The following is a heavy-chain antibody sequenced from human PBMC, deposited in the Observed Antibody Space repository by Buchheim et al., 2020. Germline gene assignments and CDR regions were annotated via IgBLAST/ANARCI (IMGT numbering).Heavy chain of an antibody. V-gene: IGHV3-11*06. CDR1: GFTFSDYY. J-gene: IGHJ6*04. CDR2: ISSSSSYT. Sequence: QVQLVESGGGLVKPGGSLRLSCAASGFTFSDYYMSWIRQAPGKGLEWVSYISSSSSYTNYADSVKGRFTISRDNAKNSLYLQMNSLRAEDTAVYYCARDVKWELPPDYYYYYGMDVWGKGTT. CDR3: ARDVKWELPPDYYYYYGMDV. D-gene: IGHD1-26*01.